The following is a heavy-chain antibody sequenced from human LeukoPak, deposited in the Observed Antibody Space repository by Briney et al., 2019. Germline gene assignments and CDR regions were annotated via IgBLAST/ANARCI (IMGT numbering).Heavy chain of an antibody. V-gene: IGHV4-30-2*01. J-gene: IGHJ4*02. CDR2: IYHSGST. CDR3: ARGRAVAGPAGRQPFDY. Sequence: SETLSLTCAVSGGSISSGGYSWSWIRQPPGKGLEWIGYIYHSGSTNYNPSLKSRVTISVDTSKNQFSLKLSSVTAADTAVYYCARGRAVAGPAGRQPFDYWGQGTLVTVSS. CDR1: GGSISSGGYS. D-gene: IGHD6-19*01.